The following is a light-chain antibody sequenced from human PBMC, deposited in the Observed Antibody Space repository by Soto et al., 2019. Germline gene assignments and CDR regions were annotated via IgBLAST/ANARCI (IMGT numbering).Light chain of an antibody. CDR3: ALYLGGGIWV. CDR1: SGSVSTSYY. V-gene: IGLV8-61*01. Sequence: QAVVTQEPSFSVSPGGTVTLTCGLSSGSVSTSYYPSWYQQTPGQAPRTLMHSSNTRSSGVPDRFSGSILGNKAALPITGGQADDEADYYSALYLGGGIWVFGGGTTLTVL. J-gene: IGLJ3*02. CDR2: SSN.